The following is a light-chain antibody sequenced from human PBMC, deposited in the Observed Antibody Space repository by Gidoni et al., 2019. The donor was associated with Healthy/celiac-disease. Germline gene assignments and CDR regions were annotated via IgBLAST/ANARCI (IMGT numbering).Light chain of an antibody. CDR2: QDS. V-gene: IGLV3-1*01. J-gene: IGLJ2*01. CDR3: QAWDSSTAHVV. Sequence: SYELTQPPSVSLSPGQTASITCSGDKLGDKYACWYQQKQGQAPVLVIYQDSKRPSGIPERFSGSNSGNTATLTISGTQAMDEADYYCQAWDSSTAHVVFGGGTKLTVL. CDR1: KLGDKY.